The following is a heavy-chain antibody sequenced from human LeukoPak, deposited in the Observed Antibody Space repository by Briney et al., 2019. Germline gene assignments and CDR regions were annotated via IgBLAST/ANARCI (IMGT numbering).Heavy chain of an antibody. D-gene: IGHD6-19*01. Sequence: ASVKVSYKASGYTFTSYGISWVRQAPGQGLEWMGWISAYNGNTNYAQKLQGRVTMTTDTSTSTAYMELRSLRSDDTAVYYCARDGFSIAVAAPDYWGQGTLVTVSS. CDR2: ISAYNGNT. CDR3: ARDGFSIAVAAPDY. CDR1: GYTFTSYG. V-gene: IGHV1-18*01. J-gene: IGHJ4*02.